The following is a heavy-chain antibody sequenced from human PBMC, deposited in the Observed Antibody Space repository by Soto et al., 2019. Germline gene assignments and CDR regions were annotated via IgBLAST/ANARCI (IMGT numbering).Heavy chain of an antibody. CDR2: ISYDGSNK. CDR3: ARDSGSYSYYYYYGMDV. V-gene: IGHV3-30-3*01. CDR1: GFTFSSYA. Sequence: GGSLRLSCAASGFTFSSYAMHWVRQAPGKGLEWVAVISYDGSNKYYADSVKGRFTISRDNSKNTLYLQMNSLRAEDTAVYYCARDSGSYSYYYYYGMDVWGQGTTVTVSS. D-gene: IGHD1-26*01. J-gene: IGHJ6*02.